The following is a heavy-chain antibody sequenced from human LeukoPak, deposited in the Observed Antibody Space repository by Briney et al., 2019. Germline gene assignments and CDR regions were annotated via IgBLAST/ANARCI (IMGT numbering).Heavy chain of an antibody. CDR3: ARARRDGYNKTPDY. J-gene: IGHJ4*02. D-gene: IGHD5-24*01. V-gene: IGHV4-59*01. CDR1: GGSTSSYY. Sequence: PSESLSLTCTVSGGSTSSYYWSWIRPPPGKGLGWIGYIYYSGSTNYNPSLKSRVTISVDTSKNQFSLKLSSVTAADTAVYYCARARRDGYNKTPDYWGQGTMVSVSS. CDR2: IYYSGST.